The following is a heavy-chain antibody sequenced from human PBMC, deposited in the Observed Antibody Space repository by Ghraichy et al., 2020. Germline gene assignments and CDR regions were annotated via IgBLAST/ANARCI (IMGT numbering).Heavy chain of an antibody. D-gene: IGHD2-2*01. CDR3: ARERRYCSSTSCYESKYYFDY. J-gene: IGHJ4*02. CDR1: GGTFSSYA. V-gene: IGHV1-69*13. Sequence: SVKVSCKASGGTFSSYAISWVRQAPGQGLEWMGGIIPIFGTANYAQKFQGRVTITADESTSTAYMELSSLRSEDTAVYYCARERRYCSSTSCYESKYYFDYWGQGTLVTVSS. CDR2: IIPIFGTA.